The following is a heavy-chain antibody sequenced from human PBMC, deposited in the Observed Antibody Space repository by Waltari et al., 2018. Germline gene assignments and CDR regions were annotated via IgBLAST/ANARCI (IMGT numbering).Heavy chain of an antibody. CDR1: GASVSSRIHY. CDR2: ITHSGGS. V-gene: IGHV4-39*07. D-gene: IGHD4-17*01. Sequence: QLQLQESGPGLVKPSETLSLTCTVSGASVSSRIHYWGWIRQSPGKGLEWIGSITHSGGSYDKPSLRSRVTLLVDTSKNQFALRVNSVTAADMALYYCARHMTTVTTSSFDYWGQGALVTVSS. CDR3: ARHMTTVTTSSFDY. J-gene: IGHJ4*02.